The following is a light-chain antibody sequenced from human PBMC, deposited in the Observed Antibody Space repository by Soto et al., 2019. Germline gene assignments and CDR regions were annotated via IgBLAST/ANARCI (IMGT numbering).Light chain of an antibody. CDR3: QQYNEWQFT. J-gene: IGKJ3*01. Sequence: EIVMTQSPATLSVSPGERATLSCRASQSVSSNLAWFEQKPGQTPRLLIYGASTRATGVPARFSGSGSGTEFTLTISSLQSEDFAVYYCQQYNEWQFTFGPGNKVDIK. CDR1: QSVSSN. CDR2: GAS. V-gene: IGKV3-15*01.